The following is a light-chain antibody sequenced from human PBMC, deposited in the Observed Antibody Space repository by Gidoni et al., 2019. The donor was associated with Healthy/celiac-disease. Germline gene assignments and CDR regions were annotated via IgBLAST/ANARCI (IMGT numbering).Light chain of an antibody. CDR2: KAS. CDR1: QSISSW. Sequence: IQMTQSPSTLSASVGDRVTITCRASQSISSWLAWYQQKPGKAPKLLIYKASSLESGVPSRFSGSGSGTEFTLTISSLQPDDFATYYCQQYNSYSAPFXPXTKVDIK. CDR3: QQYNSYSAP. J-gene: IGKJ3*01. V-gene: IGKV1-5*03.